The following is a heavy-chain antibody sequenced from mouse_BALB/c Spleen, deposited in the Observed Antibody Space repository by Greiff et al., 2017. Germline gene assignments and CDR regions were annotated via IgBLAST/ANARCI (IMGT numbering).Heavy chain of an antibody. V-gene: IGHV5-17*02. D-gene: IGHD2-3*01. CDR1: GFTFSSFG. J-gene: IGHJ3*01. CDR3: ARSDGYSPWFAY. CDR2: ISSGGSTI. Sequence: EVHLVESGGGLVQPGGSRKLSCAASGFTFSSFGMHWVRQAPEKGLEWVAYISSGGSTIYYADTVKGRFTISRDNPKNTLFLQMTSLRSEDTAMYYCARSDGYSPWFAYWGQGTLVTVSA.